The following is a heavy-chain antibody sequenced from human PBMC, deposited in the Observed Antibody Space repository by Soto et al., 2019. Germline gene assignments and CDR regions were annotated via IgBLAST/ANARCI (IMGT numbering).Heavy chain of an antibody. CDR1: GGSISSYY. D-gene: IGHD6-19*01. Sequence: SETLSLTCTVSGGSISSYYWSWIRQPPGKGLEWIGYIYYSGSTNYNPSLKSRVTISVDTSKNQFSLKLSSVTAADTAVYYCARDYYSSGWYFRGTNAFDIWGQGTVVTVSS. CDR3: ARDYYSSGWYFRGTNAFDI. CDR2: IYYSGST. J-gene: IGHJ3*02. V-gene: IGHV4-59*01.